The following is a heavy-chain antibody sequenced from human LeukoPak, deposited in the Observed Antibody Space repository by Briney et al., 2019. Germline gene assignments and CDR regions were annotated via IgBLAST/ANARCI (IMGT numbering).Heavy chain of an antibody. CDR1: GGSIRSSYYY. Sequence: SETLSLTCTVSGGSIRSSYYYWGWIRQPPGKGLEWIGSIYGSGSTYYNPSLKSRVTISVDTSKNQFSLKLNSVTAADTAVYYCVTYYFDSSGPKKNYWGQGTLVTVSS. D-gene: IGHD3-22*01. V-gene: IGHV4-39*01. CDR2: IYGSGST. J-gene: IGHJ4*02. CDR3: VTYYFDSSGPKKNY.